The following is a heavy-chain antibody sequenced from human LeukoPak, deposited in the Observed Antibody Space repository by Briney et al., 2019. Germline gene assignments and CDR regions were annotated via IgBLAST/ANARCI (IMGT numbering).Heavy chain of an antibody. Sequence: TGGSLRLSCAASGFTFSMFSMNWVRQAPGKGLEWISYISSSSSTIHYSYSVKGRFTISRDNAKKSLYLQMSSLRAEDTALYFCVRDSYCGGDCYRLHDLWGQGTLVAVSS. CDR2: ISSSSSTI. V-gene: IGHV3-48*01. J-gene: IGHJ4*02. D-gene: IGHD2-21*02. CDR1: GFTFSMFS. CDR3: VRDSYCGGDCYRLHDL.